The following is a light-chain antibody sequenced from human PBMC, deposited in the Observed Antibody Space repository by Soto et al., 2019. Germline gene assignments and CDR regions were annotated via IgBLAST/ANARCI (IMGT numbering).Light chain of an antibody. J-gene: IGKJ1*01. CDR3: MQATQPTWT. CDR2: KIS. CDR1: QSLVHSDGNTY. Sequence: DIVMTQTPLSSRVTLGQPASISCRSSQSLVHSDGNTYLNWLHQRPGQPSRLLLYKISNRFFGVPDRFSGSGAGTHFTLTINRVEAEDVGVYYCMQATQPTWTFGQGTKVEIK. V-gene: IGKV2-24*01.